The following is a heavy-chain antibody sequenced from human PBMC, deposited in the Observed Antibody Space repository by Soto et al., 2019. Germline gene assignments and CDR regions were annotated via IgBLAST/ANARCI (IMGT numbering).Heavy chain of an antibody. CDR3: GFGYSSSRGWFDP. CDR1: GYTFTSYA. Sequence: QVQLVQSGAEVKKPGASVKVSCKASGYTFTSYAMHWVRQAPGQRLEWMGWINAGNGNTKYSQKFQGRVTITRDTSASTAYMELSSLRSEDTAVYYCGFGYSSSRGWFDPWGQGTLVTVSS. V-gene: IGHV1-3*01. CDR2: INAGNGNT. D-gene: IGHD6-13*01. J-gene: IGHJ5*02.